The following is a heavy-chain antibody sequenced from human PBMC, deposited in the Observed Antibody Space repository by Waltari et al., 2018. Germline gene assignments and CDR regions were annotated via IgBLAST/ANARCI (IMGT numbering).Heavy chain of an antibody. CDR3: ARGYSSSWYGNWFDP. D-gene: IGHD6-13*01. CDR2: IKHSGST. Sequence: QVQLQQWGAGLLKPSETLSLTCAVSGGSFSGYYWSWIRQPPGKGLEWIGEIKHSGSTNYNPSLYGRVTVSVDTSKNQISLKLSSVTAADTAVYYCARGYSSSWYGNWFDPWGQGTLVTVSS. CDR1: GGSFSGYY. V-gene: IGHV4-34*01. J-gene: IGHJ5*02.